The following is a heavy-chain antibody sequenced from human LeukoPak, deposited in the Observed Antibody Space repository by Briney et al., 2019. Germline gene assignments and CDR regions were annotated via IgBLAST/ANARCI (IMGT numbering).Heavy chain of an antibody. CDR1: GFTFSSYA. J-gene: IGHJ6*02. Sequence: PGGSLRLSCAASGFTFSSYAMSWVRQAPGKGLEWVSVISGSGGSTCYADSVKGRFAISRDNSKNTVYLQMNSLRAEDTALYYCAKWGAWFGTVNYYGMYVWGQGTTVTVSS. CDR3: AKWGAWFGTVNYYGMYV. CDR2: ISGSGGST. V-gene: IGHV3-23*01. D-gene: IGHD3-10*01.